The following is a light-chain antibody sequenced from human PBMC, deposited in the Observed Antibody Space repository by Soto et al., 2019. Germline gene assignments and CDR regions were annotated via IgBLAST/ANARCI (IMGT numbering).Light chain of an antibody. Sequence: EIVMTQSPATLSVSPGERATLSCRASQSGSSNLAWYQQKPGQAPRLLIYGASTRASGIAARFSGSGSGTEFTLTISSLPSEDFAVYYCQQYNTWPPYLTFGGGTKVEIK. CDR3: QQYNTWPPYLT. J-gene: IGKJ4*01. CDR1: QSGSSN. V-gene: IGKV3-15*01. CDR2: GAS.